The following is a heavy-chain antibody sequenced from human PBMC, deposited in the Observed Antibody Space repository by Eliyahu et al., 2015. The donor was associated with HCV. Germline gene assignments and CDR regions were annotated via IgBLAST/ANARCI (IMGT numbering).Heavy chain of an antibody. CDR3: TTELRWEVHAMWY. D-gene: IGHD1-26*01. CDR1: GFTFSTPX. CDR2: IKSKTDGGTT. J-gene: IGHJ4*02. V-gene: IGHV3-15*01. Sequence: EVQLVESGGGLVKPGGSLRLCXAASGFTFSTPXMGWVRQPPGKGXEXVGRIKSKTDGGTTDHAAPVEGRFTISRDDSKNTLYLQMNSLKTEDTAVYYCTTELRWEVHAMWYCGQGTLVTVSS.